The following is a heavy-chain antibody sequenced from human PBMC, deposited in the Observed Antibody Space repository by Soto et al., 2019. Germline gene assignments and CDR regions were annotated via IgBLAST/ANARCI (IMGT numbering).Heavy chain of an antibody. J-gene: IGHJ6*02. CDR2: IIPIFGTA. CDR3: ARAMVRGVISGMDV. CDR1: GGTFSSYA. Sequence: SVKVSCKASGGTFSSYAISWVRQAPGQGLEWMGGIIPIFGTANYNPSLKSRVTISVDTSKNQFSLKLSSVTAADTAVYYCARAMVRGVISGMDVWGQGTTVTVSS. D-gene: IGHD3-10*01. V-gene: IGHV1-69*06.